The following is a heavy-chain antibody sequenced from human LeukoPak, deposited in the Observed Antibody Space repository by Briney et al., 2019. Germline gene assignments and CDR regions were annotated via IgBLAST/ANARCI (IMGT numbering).Heavy chain of an antibody. CDR1: GFTVSSNY. J-gene: IGHJ4*02. Sequence: GSLRLFCAASGFTVSSNYMSWVRQPPGKGLEWIGEINHSGSTNYNPSLKSRVTISVDTSKNQFSLKLSSVTAADTAVYYCARHGAYGFWGQGTLVTVSS. CDR2: INHSGST. D-gene: IGHD3-16*01. V-gene: IGHV4-34*01. CDR3: ARHGAYGF.